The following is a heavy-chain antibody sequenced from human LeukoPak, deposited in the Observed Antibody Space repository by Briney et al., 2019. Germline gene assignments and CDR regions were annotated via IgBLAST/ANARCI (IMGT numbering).Heavy chain of an antibody. J-gene: IGHJ4*02. D-gene: IGHD2-2*01. CDR2: IIPIFGTA. Sequence: SVKVSCKASGGTFSSYAISWVRQAPGQGLEWMGGIIPIFGTANYAQKFQGRVTITADESTSTAYMELSSLRSEDTAVYYCARGNHGVPAAIRPPDYWGQGTLVTVSS. CDR3: ARGNHGVPAAIRPPDY. CDR1: GGTFSSYA. V-gene: IGHV1-69*13.